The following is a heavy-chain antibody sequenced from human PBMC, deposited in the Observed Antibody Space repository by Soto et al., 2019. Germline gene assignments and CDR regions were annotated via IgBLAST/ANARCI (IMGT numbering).Heavy chain of an antibody. D-gene: IGHD1-20*01. CDR1: GFAFSNYW. CDR3: ARDQGNNWDLDY. CDR2: IKPDGSEK. V-gene: IGHV3-7*01. J-gene: IGHJ4*02. Sequence: GGSLRLSCAASGFAFSNYWMSWVRQAPGKGLEWVANIKPDGSEKYYVDSVKGRFTISRDNAKDSVFLQMNSLRAEDTAVYYCARDQGNNWDLDYWGQGTQVTVSS.